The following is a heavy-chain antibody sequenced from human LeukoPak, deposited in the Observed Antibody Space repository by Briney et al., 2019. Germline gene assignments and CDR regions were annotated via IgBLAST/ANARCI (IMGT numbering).Heavy chain of an antibody. CDR1: GYTFTSYD. CDR2: MNPNSGNT. D-gene: IGHD2-8*01. Sequence: VASVKVSCKASGYTFTSYDINWVRQATGQGLEWMGWMNPNSGNTGYAQKFQGRVTMTRNTSISTAYMELSSLRSEDTAVYYCARGPSSDWLLMVYATTTQKYNWFDPWGQGTLVIVSS. V-gene: IGHV1-8*01. CDR3: ARGPSSDWLLMVYATTTQKYNWFDP. J-gene: IGHJ5*02.